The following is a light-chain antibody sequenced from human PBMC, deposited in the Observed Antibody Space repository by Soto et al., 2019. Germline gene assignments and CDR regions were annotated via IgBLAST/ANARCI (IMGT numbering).Light chain of an antibody. CDR3: HQYYKWPLT. Sequence: EIVLTQSPGTLSSSPGHRATLXWRASQTVTSNYLAWYQQKPGQAPRLLFFGASIRATGLPARFSGSGSGTDFTLTISSLLSEDFAVYYCHQYYKWPLTFGGGTKVDIK. V-gene: IGKV3D-7*01. CDR1: QTVTSNY. CDR2: GAS. J-gene: IGKJ4*01.